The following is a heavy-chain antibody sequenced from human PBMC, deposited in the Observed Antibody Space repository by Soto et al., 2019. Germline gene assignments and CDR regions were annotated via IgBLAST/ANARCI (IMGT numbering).Heavy chain of an antibody. CDR2: IDPSDSQT. J-gene: IGHJ4*02. CDR3: ARQIYDSDTGPNFQYYFDS. Sequence: GESLKISCKGSGYSFAGYWITWVRQKPGKGLEWMGRIDPSDSQTYYSPSFRGHVTISATRSITTVFLQWSSLRASDTAMYYCARQIYDSDTGPNFQYYFDSWGQGTPVTVSS. V-gene: IGHV5-10-1*01. D-gene: IGHD3-22*01. CDR1: GYSFAGYW.